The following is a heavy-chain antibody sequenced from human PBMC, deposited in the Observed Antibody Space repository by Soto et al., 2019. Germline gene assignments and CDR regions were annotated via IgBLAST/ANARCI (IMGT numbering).Heavy chain of an antibody. CDR3: ARRITIFGVVTLSGMDV. D-gene: IGHD3-3*01. J-gene: IGHJ6*02. CDR1: GGTFSRHA. V-gene: IGHV1-69*13. Sequence: ASVKVSCKASGGTFSRHAISWVRQAPGQGLEWMGGIIPIFGTANYAQKFQGRVTITADESTSTAYMELSSLRSEDTAVYYCARRITIFGVVTLSGMDVWGQGTTVTVSS. CDR2: IIPIFGTA.